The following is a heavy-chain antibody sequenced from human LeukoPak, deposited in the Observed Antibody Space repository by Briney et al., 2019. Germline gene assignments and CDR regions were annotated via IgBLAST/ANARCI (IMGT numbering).Heavy chain of an antibody. Sequence: PGGSLRLSCAASGFTFSSYELNWVRQAPGKGLEWVSYISSSGSTIKYADSVKGRFTISRGSAKNSLYLQMNSLRAEDTAVYYCARFIAAPYYFDYWGRGTLVTVSS. CDR1: GFTFSSYE. V-gene: IGHV3-48*03. CDR2: ISSSGSTI. D-gene: IGHD6-13*01. CDR3: ARFIAAPYYFDY. J-gene: IGHJ4*02.